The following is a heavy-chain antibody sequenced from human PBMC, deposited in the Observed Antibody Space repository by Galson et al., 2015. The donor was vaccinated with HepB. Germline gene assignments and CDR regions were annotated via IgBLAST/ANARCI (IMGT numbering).Heavy chain of an antibody. J-gene: IGHJ4*02. Sequence: SLRLSCASSGFTFRDYAMSWVRQAPGKGLEWVGFIRSKTFGGTTEYAASVKGRFTISRDDSKSIAYLQMSSLKTEDTAVYYCTRRYYGSGSRHIDYWGQGTLVTVSS. V-gene: IGHV3-49*04. D-gene: IGHD3-10*01. CDR3: TRRYYGSGSRHIDY. CDR2: IRSKTFGGTT. CDR1: GFTFRDYA.